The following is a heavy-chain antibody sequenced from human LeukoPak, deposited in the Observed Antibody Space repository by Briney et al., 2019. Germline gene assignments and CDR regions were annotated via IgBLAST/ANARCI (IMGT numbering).Heavy chain of an antibody. CDR2: INHSGST. CDR3: ARESLAYDYVWGSYRSRGDFDY. V-gene: IGHV4-34*01. D-gene: IGHD3-16*02. J-gene: IGHJ4*02. Sequence: PSETLSLTCAVYGGSFSGYYWSWIRQPPGKGLEWIGEINHSGSTNYNPSLKSRVTISVDTSKNQFSLKLSSVTAADTAVYYCARESLAYDYVWGSYRSRGDFDYWGQGTLVTVSS. CDR1: GGSFSGYY.